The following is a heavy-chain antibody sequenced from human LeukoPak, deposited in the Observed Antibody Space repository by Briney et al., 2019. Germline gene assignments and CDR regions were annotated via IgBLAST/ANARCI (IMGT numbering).Heavy chain of an antibody. CDR1: GFTFSSYA. CDR2: ISSNGGST. J-gene: IGHJ6*03. D-gene: IGHD3-10*01. V-gene: IGHV3-64*01. CDR3: ARDLCRVVTMVRGVIPICYYMDV. Sequence: GGSLRLSCAASGFTFSSYAMHWVRQAPGKGLEYVSAISSNGGSTYYANSVKGRFTISSDNSKNTLYLQMGSLRAEDMAVYYCARDLCRVVTMVRGVIPICYYMDVWGKGTTVTVSS.